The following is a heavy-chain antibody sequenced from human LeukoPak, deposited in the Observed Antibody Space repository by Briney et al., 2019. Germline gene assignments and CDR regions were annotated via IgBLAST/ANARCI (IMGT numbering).Heavy chain of an antibody. CDR3: ARDMRDYMDYYYSSMDV. V-gene: IGHV3-21*01. D-gene: IGHD4-11*01. Sequence: GGSLRLXCAASGFTFSSYSMNWVRQAPGKGLEWVSSISSSSSYIYYADSVKGRFTISRDNAKNSLHLQMNSLRAEDTAVYYCARDMRDYMDYYYSSMDVWGKGTTVTVSS. CDR1: GFTFSSYS. CDR2: ISSSSSYI. J-gene: IGHJ6*03.